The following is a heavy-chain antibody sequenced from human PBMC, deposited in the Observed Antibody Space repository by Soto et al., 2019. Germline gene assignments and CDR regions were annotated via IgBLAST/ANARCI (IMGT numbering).Heavy chain of an antibody. V-gene: IGHV1-2*04. J-gene: IGHJ5*02. CDR3: ARDGGSSSSHNWFDP. CDR1: GYTFTGYY. D-gene: IGHD6-6*01. CDR2: INPNSGGT. Sequence: ASVKVSCKASGYTFTGYYMHWVRQAPGQGLEWMGWINPNSGGTNYAQKFQGWVTMTRDTSISTAYMELSRLRSDDAAVYYCARDGGSSSSHNWFDPWGQGTLVTVSS.